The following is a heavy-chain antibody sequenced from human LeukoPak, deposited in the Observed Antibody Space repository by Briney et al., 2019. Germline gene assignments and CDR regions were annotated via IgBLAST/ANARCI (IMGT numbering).Heavy chain of an antibody. CDR2: ITWNSGNI. D-gene: IGHD5-18*01. V-gene: IGHV3-9*01. Sequence: GGSLRLSCAASGLTFDDHAMYWVRQAPGKGLEWVSSITWNSGNIGYADSVKGRFTISRDNAKNSLYLQMSSLRPEDTALYYCVKGVGLQTDYYYYMDVWGKGTTVTVSS. J-gene: IGHJ6*03. CDR3: VKGVGLQTDYYYYMDV. CDR1: GLTFDDHA.